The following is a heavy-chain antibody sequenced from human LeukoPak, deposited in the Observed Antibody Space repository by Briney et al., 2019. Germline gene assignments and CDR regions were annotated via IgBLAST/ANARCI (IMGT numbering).Heavy chain of an antibody. J-gene: IGHJ4*02. CDR1: GFTFSSYA. CDR2: ISGSGGST. Sequence: QPGGSLRLSCAASGFTFSSYAMSWVRQAPGEGLEWVSSISGSGGSTYYADSVKGRFTISRDNSKNTLYLQMNSLRAEDTAVYYCAKETDLMRFLEWLSAGARGFFDYWGQGTLVTVSS. CDR3: AKETDLMRFLEWLSAGARGFFDY. V-gene: IGHV3-23*01. D-gene: IGHD3-3*01.